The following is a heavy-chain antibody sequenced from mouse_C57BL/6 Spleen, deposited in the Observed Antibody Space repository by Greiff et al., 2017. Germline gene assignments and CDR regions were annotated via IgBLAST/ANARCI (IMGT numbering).Heavy chain of an antibody. CDR2: ISYDGSN. CDR1: GYSITSGYY. Sequence: DVKLQESGPGLVKPSQSLSLTCSVTGYSITSGYYWNWIRQFPGNKLEWMGYISYDGSNNYNPSLKNRISITRDTSKNQFFLKLNSVTTEDTATYYCASSSYGSSLGWYFDVWGTGTTVTVSS. V-gene: IGHV3-6*01. J-gene: IGHJ1*03. D-gene: IGHD1-1*01. CDR3: ASSSYGSSLGWYFDV.